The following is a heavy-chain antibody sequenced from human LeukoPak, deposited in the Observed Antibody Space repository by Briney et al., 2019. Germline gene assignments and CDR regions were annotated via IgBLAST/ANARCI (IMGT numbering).Heavy chain of an antibody. CDR2: ISYSGST. D-gene: IGHD3-3*01. CDR3: ARHSGSIPIFGVITQFDY. J-gene: IGHJ4*02. CDR1: GGSISSYY. V-gene: IGHV4-59*08. Sequence: SETLSLTCTVSGGSISSYYWSWLRQPPGKGLEWIGYISYSGSTNYNPSLKSRVSISVDTSENRFSLRLSSVTAADTAVYYCARHSGSIPIFGVITQFDYWGQGTLVTVSS.